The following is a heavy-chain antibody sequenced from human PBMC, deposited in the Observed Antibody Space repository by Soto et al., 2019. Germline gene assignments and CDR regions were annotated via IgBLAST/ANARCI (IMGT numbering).Heavy chain of an antibody. Sequence: GGSLRLSCTTSGFTFGGYAMSWVRQAPGKGLEWVGFIRGKAYSGTTEYAASVRGRFTISRDDSKSIAYLQMNSLESEDTAVYYCARGRSPRELHSYYFDYWGQGTLVSVCS. CDR2: IRGKAYSGTT. D-gene: IGHD3-10*01. V-gene: IGHV3-49*04. CDR3: ARGRSPRELHSYYFDY. J-gene: IGHJ4*02. CDR1: GFTFGGYA.